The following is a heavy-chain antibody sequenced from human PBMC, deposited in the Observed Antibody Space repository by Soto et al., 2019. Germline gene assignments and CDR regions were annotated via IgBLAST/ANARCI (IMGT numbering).Heavy chain of an antibody. CDR3: ARVPYSYDRNGEIYYFDH. V-gene: IGHV3-74*03. CDR1: GFPFHNYW. CDR2: INCAGDTT. D-gene: IGHD3-22*01. J-gene: IGHJ4*02. Sequence: WGSLRLSCAASGFPFHNYWRHWVRQAPGKGLVWVSRINCAGDTTTYADSVRGRFTVCRDNAENTVYLQMNSLRADYTGVYYCARVPYSYDRNGEIYYFDHWGQGSLVTVSS.